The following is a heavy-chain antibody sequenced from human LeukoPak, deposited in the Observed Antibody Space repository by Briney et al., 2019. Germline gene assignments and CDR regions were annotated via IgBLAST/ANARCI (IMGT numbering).Heavy chain of an antibody. CDR2: IYYSGST. D-gene: IGHD3-22*01. Sequence: ASQTLSLTCTVSGGSISSGGHFWSWIRQHPGKGLEWIGYIYYSGSTYYNPSLKGRVTISVDTSKNQFSLRLSSVTAADTAIYYCASVSYDTSLQHWGQGTLVTVSS. V-gene: IGHV4-31*03. J-gene: IGHJ1*01. CDR1: GGSISSGGHF. CDR3: ASVSYDTSLQH.